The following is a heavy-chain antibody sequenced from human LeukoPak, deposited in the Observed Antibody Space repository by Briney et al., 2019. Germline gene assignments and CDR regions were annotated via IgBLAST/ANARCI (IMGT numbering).Heavy chain of an antibody. CDR3: ARGRSTGYPYYFEY. CDR2: MNPNSGST. V-gene: IGHV1-8*03. CDR1: GYTFTSYD. D-gene: IGHD5-12*01. J-gene: IGHJ4*02. Sequence: ASVKVSCKASGYTFTSYDINWVRQATGQGLEWMGWMNPNSGSTGYAQKFQGRVTITRNTSISTAYMELSGLRSEDTAVYYCARGRSTGYPYYFEYWGQRPLVTVSS.